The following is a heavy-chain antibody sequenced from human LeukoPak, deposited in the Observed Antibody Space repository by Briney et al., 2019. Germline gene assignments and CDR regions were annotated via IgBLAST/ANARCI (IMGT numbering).Heavy chain of an antibody. D-gene: IGHD4-23*01. V-gene: IGHV1-46*01. CDR2: INPSGCNT. Sequence: SVKLSCKASGYTFTSYFIHWVRHAPGQALELMGIINPSGCNTNYAQKFQRRVTMTRDTSTSTVYMDLSSLRSEDTAVYYCATAKFGGNSYFDYWGQGTVVSVS. J-gene: IGHJ4*02. CDR1: GYTFTSYF. CDR3: ATAKFGGNSYFDY.